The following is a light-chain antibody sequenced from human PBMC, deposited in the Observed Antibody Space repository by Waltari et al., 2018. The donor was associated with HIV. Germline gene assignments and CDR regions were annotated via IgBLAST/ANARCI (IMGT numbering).Light chain of an antibody. CDR2: KAS. J-gene: IGKJ1*01. Sequence: DIQMTQSPSALAASVGDRITITCRASQSISPRLAWYQQKPGNAPKIPVYKASSLESGVPPRFSGSGSGTEFTLTINNLQPDDFATYYCQQYNTSSPWTFGQGTKVDI. V-gene: IGKV1-5*03. CDR3: QQYNTSSPWT. CDR1: QSISPR.